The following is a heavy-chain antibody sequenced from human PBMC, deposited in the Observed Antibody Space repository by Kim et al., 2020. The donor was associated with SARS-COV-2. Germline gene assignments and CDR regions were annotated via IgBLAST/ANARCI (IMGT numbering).Heavy chain of an antibody. V-gene: IGHV4-34*01. CDR3: ARFGIAAATSFDY. Sequence: YTPSLKSRVTISVDTSKNQFSLKLSSVTAADTAVYYCARFGIAAATSFDYWGQGTLVTVSS. J-gene: IGHJ4*02. D-gene: IGHD6-13*01.